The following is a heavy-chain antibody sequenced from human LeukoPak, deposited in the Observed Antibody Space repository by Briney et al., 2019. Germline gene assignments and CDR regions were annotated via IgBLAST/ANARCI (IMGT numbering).Heavy chain of an antibody. Sequence: KVSCKASGYSFTSYWIGWVRQMPGKGLEWMGIIYPGDSDTRYSPSFQGQVTISADKSISTAYLQWSSLKASDTAMYYCARRYFGSGWTDFDYWGQGTLVTVSS. D-gene: IGHD6-19*01. CDR2: IYPGDSDT. V-gene: IGHV5-51*01. CDR3: ARRYFGSGWTDFDY. J-gene: IGHJ4*02. CDR1: GYSFTSYW.